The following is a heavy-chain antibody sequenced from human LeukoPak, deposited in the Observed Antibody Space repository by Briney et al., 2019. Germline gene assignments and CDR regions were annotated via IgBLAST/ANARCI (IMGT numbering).Heavy chain of an antibody. V-gene: IGHV3-23*01. J-gene: IGHJ5*02. CDR2: ISGSGGST. CDR1: GFTFSSYA. D-gene: IGHD6-13*01. CDR3: VKARYSSSWYSWFDP. Sequence: GGSLRLSCAASGFTFSSYAMSWVRQAPGKGLEWVSAISGSGGSTYYADSVKGRFTISRDNSKNTLYLQMNSLRAEDTAVYYCVKARYSSSWYSWFDPWGQGTLVTVSS.